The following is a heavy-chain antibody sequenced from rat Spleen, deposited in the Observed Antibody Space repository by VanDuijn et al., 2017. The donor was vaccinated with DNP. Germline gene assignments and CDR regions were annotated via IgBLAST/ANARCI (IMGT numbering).Heavy chain of an antibody. V-gene: IGHV5-7*01. D-gene: IGHD1-11*01. J-gene: IGHJ2*01. CDR2: INYDGSST. Sequence: LVESGGGLVQPGRSLKLSCAASGFTFSDYNMAWVRQAPKKGLEWVATINYDGSSTYYRDSVKGRFTISRDNAKSTLYLQMDSLRSEDTATYYCATDFERGYWGQGVMVTVSS. CDR3: ATDFERGY. CDR1: GFTFSDYN.